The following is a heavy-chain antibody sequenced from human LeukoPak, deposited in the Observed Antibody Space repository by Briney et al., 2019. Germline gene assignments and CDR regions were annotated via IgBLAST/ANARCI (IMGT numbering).Heavy chain of an antibody. CDR2: ISSSSSYI. Sequence: GGSLRLSCAASGFTFSSYSMNWVRQAPGKGLEWVSSISSSSSYIYYADSVKGRFTISRDNAKNTLYLQMNSLRAEDTAVYYCAKGGVNLPLSFDYWGQGTLVTVSS. J-gene: IGHJ4*02. CDR1: GFTFSSYS. V-gene: IGHV3-21*01. D-gene: IGHD2/OR15-2a*01. CDR3: AKGGVNLPLSFDY.